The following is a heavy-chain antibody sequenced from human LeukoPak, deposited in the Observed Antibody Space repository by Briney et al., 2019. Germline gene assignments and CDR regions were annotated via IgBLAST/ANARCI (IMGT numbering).Heavy chain of an antibody. CDR1: GGTFSKNS. CDR3: ARVKAVGVPVAIDAYFDYGMDV. J-gene: IGHJ6*01. V-gene: IGHV1-69*02. D-gene: IGHD3-16*01. CDR2: TIPIVGVE. Sequence: SVKVSCKVSGGTFSKNSISWVRQAPGQGLEWMGRTIPIVGVEHYAQKFQGRVTITADMSTSTAYMDLSSLRADDTAVYYCARVKAVGVPVAIDAYFDYGMDVWGQGTTVIVSS.